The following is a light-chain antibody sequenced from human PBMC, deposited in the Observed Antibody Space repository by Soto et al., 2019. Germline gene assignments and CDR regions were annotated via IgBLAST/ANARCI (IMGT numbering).Light chain of an antibody. V-gene: IGKV1-9*01. Sequence: DIQLTQSPSFLSASVEDRVTISCRASYDISSSLAWYQQEPGKPPKLLIYDSSILQTGVPSRFTGSGSGRQFTLTISGLQFGDFATYFCQQLSHYPYTFVQGTKLEI. CDR2: DSS. J-gene: IGKJ2*01. CDR1: YDISSS. CDR3: QQLSHYPYT.